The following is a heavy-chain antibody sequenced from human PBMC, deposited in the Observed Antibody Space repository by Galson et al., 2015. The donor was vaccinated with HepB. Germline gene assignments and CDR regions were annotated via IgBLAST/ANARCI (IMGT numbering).Heavy chain of an antibody. CDR3: ARDRHYYDSRLSGAFDI. D-gene: IGHD3-22*01. CDR2: IIPILGIA. Sequence: SVKVSCKASGGTFSSYTISWVRQAPGQGLEWMGRIIPILGIANYAQKFQGRVTITADKSTSTAYMELSSLRSEDTAVYYCARDRHYYDSRLSGAFDIWGQGTMVTVSS. CDR1: GGTFSSYT. V-gene: IGHV1-69*04. J-gene: IGHJ3*02.